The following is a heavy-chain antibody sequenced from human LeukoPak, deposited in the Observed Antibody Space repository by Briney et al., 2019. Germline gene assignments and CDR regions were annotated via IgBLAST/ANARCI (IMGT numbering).Heavy chain of an antibody. D-gene: IGHD3-10*01. V-gene: IGHV4-39*07. Sequence: PSETLSLTCTVSGGSISSSSYYWGWIRQPPGKGLEWIGSIYYSGSTYYNPSLKSRVTISVDTSKNQFSLKLSSVTAADTAVYYCARDGWFGEPFDYWGQGTLVTVSS. CDR1: GGSISSSSYY. CDR3: ARDGWFGEPFDY. J-gene: IGHJ4*02. CDR2: IYYSGST.